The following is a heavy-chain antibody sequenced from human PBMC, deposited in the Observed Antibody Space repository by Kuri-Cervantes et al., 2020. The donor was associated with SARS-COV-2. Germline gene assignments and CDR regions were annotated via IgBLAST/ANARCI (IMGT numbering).Heavy chain of an antibody. CDR2: IGTAGDP. V-gene: IGHV3-13*05. D-gene: IGHD1-1*01. Sequence: GESLKISCAASGFTFSSYDMHWVRQATGKGLEWVSAIGTAGDPYYPGSVKGRFTISRDNSKNTVFLQMNSLRVEDTAVYYCARGGRTGTLDYWGQGTLVTVSS. CDR1: GFTFSSYD. J-gene: IGHJ4*02. CDR3: ARGGRTGTLDY.